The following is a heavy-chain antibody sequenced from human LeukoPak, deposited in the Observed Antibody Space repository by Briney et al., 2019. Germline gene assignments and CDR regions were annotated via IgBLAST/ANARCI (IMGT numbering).Heavy chain of an antibody. Sequence: QPGGSLRLSCAASGFTFSSYEMNWVRQAPGKGLEWVSYIRSSGSTIYYADSVKGRFTISRDNAKNSLYLQMNSLRAEDTAFYYCASSRTEREYSFGYGYWGQGTLVTVSS. V-gene: IGHV3-48*03. CDR1: GFTFSSYE. CDR3: ASSRTEREYSFGYGY. J-gene: IGHJ4*02. D-gene: IGHD5-18*01. CDR2: IRSSGSTI.